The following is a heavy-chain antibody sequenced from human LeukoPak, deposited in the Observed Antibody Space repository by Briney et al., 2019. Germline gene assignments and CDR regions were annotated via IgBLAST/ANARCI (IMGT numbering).Heavy chain of an antibody. CDR2: INNSGST. V-gene: IGHV4-34*01. D-gene: IGHD3-3*01. J-gene: IGHJ3*02. CDR3: ARGLYDFWSGYYTPDNDAFDI. Sequence: SETLSLTCAVYGGSFSGYYWSWIRQPPGKGLEWIGEINNSGSTNYNPSLKSRVTISVDTSKNQFSLKLSSVTAADTAVYYCARGLYDFWSGYYTPDNDAFDIWGQGTMVTVSS. CDR1: GGSFSGYY.